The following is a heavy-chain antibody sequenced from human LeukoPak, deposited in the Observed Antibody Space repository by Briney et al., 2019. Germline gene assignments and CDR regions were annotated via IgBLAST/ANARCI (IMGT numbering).Heavy chain of an antibody. D-gene: IGHD3-10*01. CDR1: GFTFSTYA. V-gene: IGHV3-30*02. Sequence: TGGSLRLSCAASGFTFSTYAMHWVRQAPGKGLEWVTFIRYDGINEFYADFVKGRFTISRDNSKNTLYLEMNSLRAEDTAVYYCAKGRITMVRGVPRAMSLGAFDIWGQGTMVTVSS. CDR3: AKGRITMVRGVPRAMSLGAFDI. J-gene: IGHJ3*02. CDR2: IRYDGINE.